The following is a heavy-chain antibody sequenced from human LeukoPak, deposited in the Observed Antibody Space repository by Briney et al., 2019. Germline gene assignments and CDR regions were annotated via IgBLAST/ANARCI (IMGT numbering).Heavy chain of an antibody. CDR2: ISGTGDST. D-gene: IGHD3-22*01. CDR1: GFTFSDYV. Sequence: GGSLRLSCAASGFTFSDYVMSWVRQAPGKGLEWVSAISGTGDSTYYADSGKGRFTISRDNSKNTLYLQMHSLRAEDTAVYYCAKGVTMTVVVTPAFDYWGQGTLVTVSS. CDR3: AKGVTMTVVVTPAFDY. V-gene: IGHV3-23*01. J-gene: IGHJ4*02.